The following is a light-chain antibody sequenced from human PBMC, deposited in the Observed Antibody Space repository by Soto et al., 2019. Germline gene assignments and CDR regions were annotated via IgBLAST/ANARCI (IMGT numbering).Light chain of an antibody. J-gene: IGLJ1*01. Sequence: QSALTQPASVSGSPGQSITISCTGTSSDVGSYNLVSWYQQHPGKAPKLMIYEVSKRPSGVSNRFSDSKSGNTASLTISGLEAEEDADYYYCKYAGSSNVFGTGTKLTVL. CDR1: SSDVGSYNL. CDR2: EVS. V-gene: IGLV2-23*02. CDR3: CKYAGSSNV.